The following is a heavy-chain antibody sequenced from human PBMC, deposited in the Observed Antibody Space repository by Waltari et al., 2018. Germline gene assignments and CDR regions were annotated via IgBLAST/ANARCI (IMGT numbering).Heavy chain of an antibody. CDR3: ARYCSGGSCYLDAFDI. D-gene: IGHD2-15*01. CDR2: IYTSGST. V-gene: IGHV4-4*07. Sequence: QVQLQESDPGLVKPSETLSLTCTVSGGSISSYYWRWIRQPAGKGLEWFGRIYTSGSTNYNPALKSRVTMSVDTSKNQFSLKLSSVTAADTAVYYCARYCSGGSCYLDAFDIWGQGTMVTVSS. CDR1: GGSISSYY. J-gene: IGHJ3*02.